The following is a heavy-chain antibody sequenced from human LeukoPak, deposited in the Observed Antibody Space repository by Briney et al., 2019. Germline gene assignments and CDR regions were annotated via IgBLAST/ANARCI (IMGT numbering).Heavy chain of an antibody. CDR3: AKWGAGGDFDV. CDR1: GYSFTTYW. V-gene: IGHV5-10-1*01. Sequence: GESLKISCKGSGYSFTTYWISWVRQMPGKGLEWMGRIDPSDSYTNYSPSFQGHVTISADTSISTAYLKWSSLKASDIAMYYCAKWGAGGDFDVWGQGTMVTVSS. CDR2: IDPSDSYT. D-gene: IGHD3-16*01. J-gene: IGHJ3*01.